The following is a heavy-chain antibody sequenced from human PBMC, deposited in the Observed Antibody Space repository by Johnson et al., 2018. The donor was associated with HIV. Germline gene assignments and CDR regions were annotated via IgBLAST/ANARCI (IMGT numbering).Heavy chain of an antibody. D-gene: IGHD1-26*01. CDR1: GFTFDDYG. CDR2: INWNGGST. J-gene: IGHJ3*02. Sequence: VQLVESGGGVVRPGGSLRLSCAASGFTFDDYGMSWVRQAPGKGLEWGAGINWNGGSTGYAEPVKGRFTISRDNGKNSLYLQMNSLRAEDTALYYCARGVGATTVAAFDIWGQGTMVTVSS. CDR3: ARGVGATTVAAFDI. V-gene: IGHV3-20*04.